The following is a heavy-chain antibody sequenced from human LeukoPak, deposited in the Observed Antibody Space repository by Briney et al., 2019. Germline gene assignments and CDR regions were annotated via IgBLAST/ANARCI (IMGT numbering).Heavy chain of an antibody. V-gene: IGHV3-23*01. CDR2: ISGSGGTT. Sequence: GGSLRLSCAASGFTFSSYSISWVRQTPGKGLECVSAISGSGGTTYYANSEEGRFTIPRDSSKNTVYLQMNSLRAEDTAVYYCAKRLSSGWHGVTFFDSWGQGTLVSVSS. CDR1: GFTFSSYS. J-gene: IGHJ4*02. D-gene: IGHD6-19*01. CDR3: AKRLSSGWHGVTFFDS.